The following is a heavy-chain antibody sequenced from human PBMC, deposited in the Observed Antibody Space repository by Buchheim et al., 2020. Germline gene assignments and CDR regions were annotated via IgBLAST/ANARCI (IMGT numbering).Heavy chain of an antibody. V-gene: IGHV3-7*01. J-gene: IGHJ6*02. Sequence: EVQLVESGGGLVQPGGSLRLSCAASGFTFSSYWMSWVRQAPGKGLEWVANIKQDGSEKYYVDSVKGRFTISRDNAKKSLSLQMNSLRAEDTAVYYCARVRFRGYSPYGMDVWGQGTT. CDR3: ARVRFRGYSPYGMDV. CDR2: IKQDGSEK. CDR1: GFTFSSYW. D-gene: IGHD5-18*01.